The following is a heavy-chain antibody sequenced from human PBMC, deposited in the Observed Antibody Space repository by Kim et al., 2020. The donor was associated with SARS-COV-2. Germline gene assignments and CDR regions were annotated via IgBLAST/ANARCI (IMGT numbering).Heavy chain of an antibody. CDR3: AKAGRSYRAFDI. V-gene: IGHV3-9*01. Sequence: YADSVKGRFTISRDNAKNSLYLQMNSLRAEDTALYYCAKAGRSYRAFDIWGQGTMVTVSS. J-gene: IGHJ3*02. D-gene: IGHD1-26*01.